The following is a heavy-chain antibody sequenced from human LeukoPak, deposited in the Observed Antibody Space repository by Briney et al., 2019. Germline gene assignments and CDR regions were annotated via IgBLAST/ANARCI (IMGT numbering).Heavy chain of an antibody. J-gene: IGHJ4*02. V-gene: IGHV5-51*01. CDR2: IYPGDSDI. D-gene: IGHD6-19*01. CDR3: ARLAGYSSGWHSTFDY. Sequence: GESLKISCKGSGYSFTTYWIGWVRQMPGKGLEWMGIIYPGDSDIRYSPSFQGQVTISADKSITTAYLQWSSLKASDTAMYYCARLAGYSSGWHSTFDYWGQGTLVTVSS. CDR1: GYSFTTYW.